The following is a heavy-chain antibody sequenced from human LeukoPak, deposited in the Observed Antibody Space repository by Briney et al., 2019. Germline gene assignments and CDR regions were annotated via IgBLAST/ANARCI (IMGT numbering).Heavy chain of an antibody. J-gene: IGHJ4*02. CDR1: GFTFSSYG. Sequence: PGGFLRLSCAASGFTFSSYGMHWVRQAPGKGLEWVAVISYDGSNKYYADSVKGRFTISRDNSKNTLYLQMNSPRAEDTAVYYCAKDLYSSGYDYWGQGTLVTVSS. CDR3: AKDLYSSGYDY. V-gene: IGHV3-30*18. D-gene: IGHD6-19*01. CDR2: ISYDGSNK.